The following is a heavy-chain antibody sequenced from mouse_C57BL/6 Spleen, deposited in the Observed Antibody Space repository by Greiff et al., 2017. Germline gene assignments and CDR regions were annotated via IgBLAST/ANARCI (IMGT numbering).Heavy chain of an antibody. V-gene: IGHV14-2*01. J-gene: IGHJ3*01. Sequence: VQLQQSGAELVKPGASVKLSCTASGFNIKDYYMHWVKQRTEQGLEWIGRIDPEDGDTKYAPKFQGKATISADTSSNTAYLQLSSLTSEDTAVYYCARGLGDYAWCAYWGQGTLVTVSA. CDR1: GFNIKDYY. D-gene: IGHD2-4*01. CDR2: IDPEDGDT. CDR3: ARGLGDYAWCAY.